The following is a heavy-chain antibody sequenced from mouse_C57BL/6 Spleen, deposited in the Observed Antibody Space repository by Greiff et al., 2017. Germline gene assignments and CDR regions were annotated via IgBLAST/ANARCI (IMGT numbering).Heavy chain of an antibody. CDR3: ARFLYYGSSFYAMDY. CDR2: ISYDGSN. D-gene: IGHD1-1*01. V-gene: IGHV3-6*01. CDR1: GYSITSGYY. Sequence: EVQRVESGPGLVKPSQSLSLTCSVTGYSITSGYYWNWIRQFPGNKLEWMGYISYDGSNNYNPSLKNRISITRDTSKNQFFLKLNSVTTEDTATYYCARFLYYGSSFYAMDYWGQGTSVTVSS. J-gene: IGHJ4*01.